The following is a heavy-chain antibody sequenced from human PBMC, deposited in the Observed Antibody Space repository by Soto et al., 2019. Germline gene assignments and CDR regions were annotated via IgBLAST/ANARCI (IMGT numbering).Heavy chain of an antibody. Sequence: QVQLVQSGAEVRKPGSSVKDSCKASGLTYSSSAISWVRQAPGQGPEWMGGINPILGTPDYAPKFQGRVTITADESTRTVYMDLGSLRSEDTAMYYCARGGVDVVATSAFDYWGQGTLVTVSS. D-gene: IGHD5-12*01. CDR2: INPILGTP. J-gene: IGHJ4*02. CDR3: ARGGVDVVATSAFDY. CDR1: GLTYSSSA. V-gene: IGHV1-69*01.